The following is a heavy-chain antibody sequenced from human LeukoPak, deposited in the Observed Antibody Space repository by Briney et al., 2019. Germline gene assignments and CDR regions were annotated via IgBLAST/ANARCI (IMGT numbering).Heavy chain of an antibody. CDR3: ASFFGGTAGFN. CDR2: INHSGST. D-gene: IGHD1-1*01. J-gene: IGHJ4*02. Sequence: SETLSLTCAVYGGSFSGYYWSWIRQPPGKGLERIGEINHSGSTNYNPSLKSRVTISVDTSKNQFSLKLSSVTAADTAVYYCASFFGGTAGFNWGQGTLVTVSS. CDR1: GGSFSGYY. V-gene: IGHV4-34*01.